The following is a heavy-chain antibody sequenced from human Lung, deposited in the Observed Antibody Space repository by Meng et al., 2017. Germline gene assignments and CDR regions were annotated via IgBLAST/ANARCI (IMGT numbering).Heavy chain of an antibody. V-gene: IGHV4-34*01. CDR1: GGSFSDYY. D-gene: IGHD4-11*01. J-gene: IGHJ4*02. Sequence: QLQQWGEGLLEPSETLSLPCVVSGGSFSDYYWSWIRQPPGKGLEWIGEINHSGSTNYNPSLESRATISVDTSQNNLSLKLSSVTAADSAVYYCARGPTTMAHDFNYWGQGTLVTVSS. CDR3: ARGPTTMAHDFNY. CDR2: INHSGST.